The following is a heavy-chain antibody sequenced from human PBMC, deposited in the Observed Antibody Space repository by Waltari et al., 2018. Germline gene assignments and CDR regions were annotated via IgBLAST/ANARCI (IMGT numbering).Heavy chain of an antibody. J-gene: IGHJ4*02. CDR2: IKQDGSEK. Sequence: EVQLVESGGGLVQPGGSLRLPWAASGLPFSTYWMSWVRQAPGKGLEWVANIKQDGSEKYSVDSVKGRFTISRDNAKNSLSLQMNSLRAEDTAVYFCARLYNTGWYGFDYWGQGTLVTVSS. CDR1: GLPFSTYW. V-gene: IGHV3-7*01. CDR3: ARLYNTGWYGFDY. D-gene: IGHD6-19*01.